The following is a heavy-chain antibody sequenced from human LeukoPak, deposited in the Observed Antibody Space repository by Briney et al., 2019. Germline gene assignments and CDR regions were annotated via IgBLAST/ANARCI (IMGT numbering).Heavy chain of an antibody. CDR2: IYTSGST. Sequence: SETLSLTCTVSGGSISSYYWSWIRQPAGKGLEWIGRIYTSGSTNYNPSLKSRVTMSVDTSKNQFSLKLSSVTAADTAVYYCARSSEGRYYYDSSGFSYYYHYMDVWGKGTTVTISS. V-gene: IGHV4-4*07. CDR3: ARSSEGRYYYDSSGFSYYYHYMDV. CDR1: GGSISSYY. J-gene: IGHJ6*03. D-gene: IGHD3-22*01.